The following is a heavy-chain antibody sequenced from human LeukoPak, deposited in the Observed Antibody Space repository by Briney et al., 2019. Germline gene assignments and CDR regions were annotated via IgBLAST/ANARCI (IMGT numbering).Heavy chain of an antibody. Sequence: GGSLRLSCAASGFTVSSNYMSWVRQAPGKGLEWVSVIYSGGSTYYADSVKGRFTISRDNSKNTLYLQMNSLRAEDTAVYCCATSGIAVAGTDDAFDIWGQGTMVTVSS. CDR2: IYSGGST. CDR3: ATSGIAVAGTDDAFDI. V-gene: IGHV3-66*01. J-gene: IGHJ3*02. CDR1: GFTVSSNY. D-gene: IGHD6-19*01.